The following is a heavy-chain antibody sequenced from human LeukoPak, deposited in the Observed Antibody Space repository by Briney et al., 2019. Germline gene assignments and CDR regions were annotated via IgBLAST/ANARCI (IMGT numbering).Heavy chain of an antibody. J-gene: IGHJ4*02. Sequence: PGGSLRLSCTASGFTFGDYAMSWFRQAPGKGLEWVGFIRSKAYGGTTEYAASVKGRFTISRDDSKSIAYLQMNSLKTEDTAVYYCTTDPQGYYDYVWGSYRSGYWGQGTLVTVSS. D-gene: IGHD3-16*02. CDR3: TTDPQGYYDYVWGSYRSGY. V-gene: IGHV3-49*03. CDR1: GFTFGDYA. CDR2: IRSKAYGGTT.